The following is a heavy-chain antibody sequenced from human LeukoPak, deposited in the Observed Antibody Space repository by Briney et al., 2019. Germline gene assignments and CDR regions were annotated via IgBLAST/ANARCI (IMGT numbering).Heavy chain of an antibody. D-gene: IGHD3-22*01. V-gene: IGHV1-69*13. CDR1: GGTFSSYA. J-gene: IGHJ3*02. CDR3: ARDGDYDSTGQPDAFDI. CDR2: IIPIFGTA. Sequence: SVKVSCKASGGTFSSYAISWVRQAPGQGLEWMGGIIPIFGTANYAQKLQGRVTITADESTSTAYMELSSLRSEDTAVYYCARDGDYDSTGQPDAFDIWGQGTMVTVSS.